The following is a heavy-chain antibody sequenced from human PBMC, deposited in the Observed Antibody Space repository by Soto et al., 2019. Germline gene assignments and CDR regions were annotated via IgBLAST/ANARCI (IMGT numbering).Heavy chain of an antibody. CDR1: GFTFSSYG. J-gene: IGHJ6*02. V-gene: IGHV3-33*01. CDR2: IWYDGSNK. Sequence: GGSLRLSCAASGFTFSSYGMHWGRQAPGKGLEWVAVIWYDGSNKYYADSVKGRFTISRDNSKNTLYLQMNSLRAEDTAVYYCARDPSYCSSTSCPGYGMDVWGQGTTVTVSS. D-gene: IGHD2-2*01. CDR3: ARDPSYCSSTSCPGYGMDV.